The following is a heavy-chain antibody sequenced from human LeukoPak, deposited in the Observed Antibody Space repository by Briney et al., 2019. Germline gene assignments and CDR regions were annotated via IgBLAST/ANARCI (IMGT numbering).Heavy chain of an antibody. CDR2: VKQDGGEK. D-gene: IGHD5-18*01. CDR1: GFTFTSYW. J-gene: IGHJ4*02. Sequence: GESLRLSCAASGFTFTSYWMSWVRQAPGKGLEWVANVKQDGGEKYYVDSVKGRFTISRDNAKNSVYLQVDSLRAEDTALYYCARIGGYCYGPGYWGQGTLVTVSS. V-gene: IGHV3-7*05. CDR3: ARIGGYCYGPGY.